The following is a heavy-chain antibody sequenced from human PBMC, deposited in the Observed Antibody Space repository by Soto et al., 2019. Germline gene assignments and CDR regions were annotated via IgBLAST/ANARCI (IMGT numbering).Heavy chain of an antibody. CDR2: IIPIFGTA. D-gene: IGHD3-3*01. CDR1: VGTFSGYA. Sequence: SVKVSCKASVGTFSGYAISWVRQAPGQGLEWMGGIIPIFGTANYAQKFQGRVTITADESTSTAYMELSSLRSEDTAVYYCARDISEDYDFWSGYYPRFDYWGQGTLVTVSS. V-gene: IGHV1-69*13. CDR3: ARDISEDYDFWSGYYPRFDY. J-gene: IGHJ4*02.